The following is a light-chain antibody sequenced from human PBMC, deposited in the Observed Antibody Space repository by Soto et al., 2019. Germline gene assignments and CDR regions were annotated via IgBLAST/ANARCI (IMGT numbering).Light chain of an antibody. CDR2: DVS. Sequence: QSALTQPASVSGSPGQSITISCTGTSSDVGGYNYVSWYQQHPGKAPKLMIYDVSNRPSGVSNRFSGSKSANTASLTISGLQAEDEADYYCSSSTGSSTHVVFGGGTKLTVL. V-gene: IGLV2-14*01. CDR3: SSSTGSSTHVV. J-gene: IGLJ2*01. CDR1: SSDVGGYNY.